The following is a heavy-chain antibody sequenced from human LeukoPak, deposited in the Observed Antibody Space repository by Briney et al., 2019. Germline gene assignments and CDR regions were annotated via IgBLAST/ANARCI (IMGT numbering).Heavy chain of an antibody. CDR1: GYTFTNYA. CDR2: INTNTGNP. CDR3: ARDPNHYYDSSAYYGDY. J-gene: IGHJ4*02. D-gene: IGHD3-22*01. Sequence: ASVKVSCKASGYTFTNYAMNWVRQAPGQGLEWMGWINTNTGNPTYAQGFTGRFVFSLDTSVSTAYLQISSLKAEDTAVYYCARDPNHYYDSSAYYGDYWGQGTLVTASS. V-gene: IGHV7-4-1*02.